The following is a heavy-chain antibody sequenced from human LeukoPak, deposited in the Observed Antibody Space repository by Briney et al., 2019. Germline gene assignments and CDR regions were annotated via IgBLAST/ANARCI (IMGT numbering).Heavy chain of an antibody. V-gene: IGHV4-59*01. J-gene: IGHJ3*02. CDR2: IYYSGST. D-gene: IGHD1-14*01. CDR3: AREETVSRGAFDI. CDR1: GGSISSYY. Sequence: PSETLSLTCTGSGGSISSYYWSWIRQPPGKGLEWIGYIYYSGSTNYNPSLKSRVTISVDTSKNQFSLKLSSVTAADTAVYYCAREETVSRGAFDIWGQGTMVTVSS.